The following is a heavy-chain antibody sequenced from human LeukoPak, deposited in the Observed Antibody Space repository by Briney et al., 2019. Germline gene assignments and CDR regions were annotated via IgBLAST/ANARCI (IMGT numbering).Heavy chain of an antibody. V-gene: IGHV1-69*05. CDR2: IIPILGTA. CDR1: GGTFSSYA. CDR3: ASPYYDSLYDAFDI. J-gene: IGHJ3*02. D-gene: IGHD3-22*01. Sequence: GASVKVSCKASGGTFSSYAISWVRQAPGQGLEWMGGIIPILGTANYAQKFQGRVTITTDESTSTAYMELSSLRSGDTAVHYCASPYYDSLYDAFDIWGQGTMVTVSS.